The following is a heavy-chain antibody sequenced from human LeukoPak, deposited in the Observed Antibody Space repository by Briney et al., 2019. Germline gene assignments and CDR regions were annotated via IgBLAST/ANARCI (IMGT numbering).Heavy chain of an antibody. D-gene: IGHD3-3*01. CDR1: GYTFTSYG. Sequence: GASVKVSCKASGYTFTSYGISWVRQAPGQGLEWMGWISAYNGNTNYAQKLQGGVTMTTDTSTSTAYMELRSLRSDDMAVYYCARGPVTIFGVVTIDYWGQGTLVTVSS. V-gene: IGHV1-18*03. CDR3: ARGPVTIFGVVTIDY. J-gene: IGHJ4*02. CDR2: ISAYNGNT.